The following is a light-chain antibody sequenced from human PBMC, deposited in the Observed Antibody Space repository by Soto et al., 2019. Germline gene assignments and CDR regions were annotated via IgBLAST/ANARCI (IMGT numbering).Light chain of an antibody. V-gene: IGLV1-40*01. Sequence: QSVLTQPPSVSGAPGQRVTISCTGSSSNIGAGYDVHWYQQLPGTAPKLLIYGNSNRPSGVPDRFSGSKSGTSASPAITGLQAEDEADYYCQSYDSSHAVFGGGTQLTVL. J-gene: IGLJ7*01. CDR1: SSNIGAGYD. CDR2: GNS. CDR3: QSYDSSHAV.